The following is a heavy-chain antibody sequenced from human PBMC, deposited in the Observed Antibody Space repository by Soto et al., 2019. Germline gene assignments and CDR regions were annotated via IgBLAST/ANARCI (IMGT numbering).Heavy chain of an antibody. CDR2: INAGNGNT. V-gene: IGHV1-3*01. J-gene: IGHJ3*02. D-gene: IGHD1-7*01. CDR3: ARPNDGTTPNAFDI. CDR1: GYTFTSYA. Sequence: GASVKVSCKASGYTFTSYAMHWVRQAPGQRLEWMGWINAGNGNTKYSQKFQGRVTITRDTSASTAYKELSSLRSEDTAVYYRARPNDGTTPNAFDIWGQGTMVTVSS.